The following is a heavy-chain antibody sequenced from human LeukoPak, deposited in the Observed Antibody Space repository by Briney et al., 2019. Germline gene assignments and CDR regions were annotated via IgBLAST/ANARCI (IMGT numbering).Heavy chain of an antibody. V-gene: IGHV1-8*02. CDR1: GYTFTSYG. CDR2: MNPNSGNT. CDR3: ARLTYSSSWPYYYYYYMDV. Sequence: GASVKVSCKASGYTFTSYGISWVRQAPGQGLEWMGWMNPNSGNTGYAQKFQGRVTMTRNTSISTAYMELSSLRSEDTAVYYCARLTYSSSWPYYYYYYMDVWGKGTTVTISS. D-gene: IGHD6-13*01. J-gene: IGHJ6*03.